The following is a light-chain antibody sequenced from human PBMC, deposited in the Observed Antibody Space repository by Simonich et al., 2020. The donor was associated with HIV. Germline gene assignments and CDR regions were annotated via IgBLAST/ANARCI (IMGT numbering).Light chain of an antibody. V-gene: IGLV2-23*01. CDR3: CSYAGSNRV. Sequence: QSALTQPASVSGSPGQSITISCTGTSSDVGKYNLVSWYQKHPGKAPKVMIYEGNKRPSGVSNRFSGSKSGNTASLTISGLQAEDEADYYCCSYAGSNRVFGGGTKLTVL. CDR1: SSDVGKYNL. J-gene: IGLJ3*02. CDR2: EGN.